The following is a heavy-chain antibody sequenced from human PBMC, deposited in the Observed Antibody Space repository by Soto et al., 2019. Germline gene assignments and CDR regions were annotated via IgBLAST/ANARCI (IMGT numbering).Heavy chain of an antibody. J-gene: IGHJ4*02. V-gene: IGHV4-34*01. Sequence: SETLSLTCAVYSGSFSGYYWSWIRQPPGKGLEWIGEIYHGLSIVYNPSLKSRVTISGDSSKNQFSLKLSSVTAADTAVYYCARHGGYYFDYWGQGTLVTVS. CDR2: IYHGLSI. CDR3: ARHGGYYFDY. CDR1: SGSFSGYY. D-gene: IGHD3-16*01.